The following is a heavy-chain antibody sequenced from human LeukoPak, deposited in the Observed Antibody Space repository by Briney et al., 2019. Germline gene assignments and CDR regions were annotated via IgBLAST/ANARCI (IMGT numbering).Heavy chain of an antibody. J-gene: IGHJ3*02. CDR3: ARVYYDSSGYQETHDASDI. CDR2: IYYSGST. V-gene: IGHV4-59*01. D-gene: IGHD3-22*01. Sequence: PSETLSLTCTVSGGSISSYYWSWIRQPPGKGLEWIGYIYYSGSTNYNPSLKSRVTISVDTSKKQFSLKLSSVTAADTAVYYCARVYYDSSGYQETHDASDIWGQGTMVTVSS. CDR1: GGSISSYY.